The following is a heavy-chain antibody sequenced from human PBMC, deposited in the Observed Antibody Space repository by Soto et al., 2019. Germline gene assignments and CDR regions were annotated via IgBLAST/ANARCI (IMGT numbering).Heavy chain of an antibody. D-gene: IGHD3-3*02. V-gene: IGHV3-11*03. J-gene: IGHJ4*02. CDR2: ISMSGSYK. CDR1: DFSLSGFY. CDR3: AKHLIGGRLQSPFDL. Sequence: GGSLRLSCVGSDFSLSGFYMSWVRQAPGKGLEWLSFISMSGSYKTYAASVEGRFTISRDKSKNTLYLQMNNLRAEDTAVYYCAKHLIGGRLQSPFDLWGQGTQVTVSS.